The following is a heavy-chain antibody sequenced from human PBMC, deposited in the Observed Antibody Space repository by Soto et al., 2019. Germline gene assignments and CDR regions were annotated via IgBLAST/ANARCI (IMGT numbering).Heavy chain of an antibody. CDR1: GFTFSNYG. V-gene: IGHV3-33*01. CDR2: IWYDGTNK. CDR3: ARDYSRYYGMNV. D-gene: IGHD2-15*01. J-gene: IGHJ6*02. Sequence: GGSLRLSCAASGFTFSNYGMHWVRQAPGKGLESVAVIWYDGTNKYYADSVKGRFTISRDNSKNTMYLQVNSLRAEDTAVYYCARDYSRYYGMNVWGQGTTVTVSS.